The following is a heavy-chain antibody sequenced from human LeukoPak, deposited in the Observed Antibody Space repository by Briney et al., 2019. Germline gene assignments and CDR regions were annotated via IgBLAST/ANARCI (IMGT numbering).Heavy chain of an antibody. Sequence: ASVKVSCKASGYTFTGYYMHWVRQAPGQGLGWMGWINPNIGDTNYAEKFQGRVTMTRDTSISTAYMDLRRLRSDDTAVYYCARDYSSSSGYFDYWGQGTLVTVS. J-gene: IGHJ4*02. CDR2: INPNIGDT. CDR1: GYTFTGYY. D-gene: IGHD6-6*01. V-gene: IGHV1-2*02. CDR3: ARDYSSSSGYFDY.